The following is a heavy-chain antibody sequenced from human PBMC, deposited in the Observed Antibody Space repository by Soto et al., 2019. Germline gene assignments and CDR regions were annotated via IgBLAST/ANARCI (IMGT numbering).Heavy chain of an antibody. CDR3: AKGFIVVVTAIRPDDNFDV. CDR2: ISGSGGTI. J-gene: IGHJ3*01. CDR1: GFTFNTYA. V-gene: IGHV3-23*01. D-gene: IGHD2-21*02. Sequence: GGSLRLSCAASGFTFNTYAMIWVRQAPGKGLEWVASISGSGGTINYADSVKGRFTTSRDTSKNTLYLQMNSLSAEDTAVYYCAKGFIVVVTAIRPDDNFDVWGQGTMVTVSS.